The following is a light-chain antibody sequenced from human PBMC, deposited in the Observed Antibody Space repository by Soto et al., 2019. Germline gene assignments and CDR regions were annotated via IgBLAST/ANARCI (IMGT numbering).Light chain of an antibody. CDR3: QQSYSTPYT. J-gene: IGKJ2*01. CDR2: AAS. CDR1: QSISIY. Sequence: DIQMPQSPSSLSASVGDRVTITCRASQSISIYLNWYQQKPGKAPKLLIYAASSLQSWVPSRFSGSGSGTEFTLTISRLQPEDFANYSCQQSYSTPYTFGQGTKLEIK. V-gene: IGKV1-39*01.